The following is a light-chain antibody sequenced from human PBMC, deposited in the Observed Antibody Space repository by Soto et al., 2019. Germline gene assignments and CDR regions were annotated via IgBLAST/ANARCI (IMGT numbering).Light chain of an antibody. V-gene: IGLV2-14*01. CDR1: SSDVGAYKY. Sequence: QSALTQPASVSGSPGQSITISCTGTSSDVGAYKYVSWYQQHPGKAPKVMIYEVSNRPSGVSNRFSGSKSGNTASLTISGRQAEDEADYFCSSYSSSSTLFVFGTGTKVTVL. CDR2: EVS. J-gene: IGLJ1*01. CDR3: SSYSSSSTLFV.